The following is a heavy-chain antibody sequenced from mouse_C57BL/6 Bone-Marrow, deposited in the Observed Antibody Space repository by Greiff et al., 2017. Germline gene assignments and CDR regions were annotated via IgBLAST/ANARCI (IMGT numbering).Heavy chain of an antibody. V-gene: IGHV1-85*01. CDR1: GYTFTSYD. J-gene: IGHJ3*01. Sequence: VQLQQSGPELVKPGASVKLSCKASGYTFTSYDINWVKQRPGQGLEWIGWIYPRDGSTKYNEKFKGKATLTVYTSSNTAYKELDSLTSEDTSVYFCASWGDSPFAYWGQGTLVTFSA. CDR3: ASWGDSPFAY. CDR2: IYPRDGST.